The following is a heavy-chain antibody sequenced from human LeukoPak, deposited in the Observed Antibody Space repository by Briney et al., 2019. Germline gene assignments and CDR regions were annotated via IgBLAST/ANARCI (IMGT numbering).Heavy chain of an antibody. CDR2: IYYSGST. J-gene: IGHJ4*02. V-gene: IGHV4-59*01. D-gene: IGHD5-18*01. CDR3: ARVLSYGEMYYFDY. Sequence: PSETLSLTCTVSGGSISSYYWSWIRQPPGKGLEWIGYIYYSGSTNYNPSLKSRVTISVDTSKNQFSLKLSSVSAADTAVYYCARVLSYGEMYYFDYWGQGTLVTVSS. CDR1: GGSISSYY.